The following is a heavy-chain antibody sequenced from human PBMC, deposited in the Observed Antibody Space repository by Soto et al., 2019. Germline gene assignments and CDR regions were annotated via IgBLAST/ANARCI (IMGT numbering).Heavy chain of an antibody. D-gene: IGHD3-3*01. Sequence: SETLSLTCAVYGGSFSGYYWSWIRQPPGKGLEWIGEINHSGSTNYNPSLKSRVTISVDTSKNQFSLKLSSVTAADTAVYYCARGLSPYYDFWSGYYRSGGYYFDYWGRGTLVTVSS. CDR3: ARGLSPYYDFWSGYYRSGGYYFDY. CDR2: INHSGST. V-gene: IGHV4-34*01. CDR1: GGSFSGYY. J-gene: IGHJ4*02.